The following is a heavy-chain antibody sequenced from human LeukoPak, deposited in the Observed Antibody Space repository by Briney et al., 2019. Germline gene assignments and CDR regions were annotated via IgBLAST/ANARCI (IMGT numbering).Heavy chain of an antibody. J-gene: IGHJ4*02. V-gene: IGHV4-39*01. CDR1: GDSISTSSYY. CDR3: ARSYYYDYRQIDY. D-gene: IGHD3-22*01. Sequence: ASETLSLTCTVSGDSISTSSYYWGWIRQPRGKGLEWLGSIYYSGSTYYNPSLKSRVTISVDTSKNQFSLNLYSVTAADTAVFYCARSYYYDYRQIDYWGQGTLVTVSS. CDR2: IYYSGST.